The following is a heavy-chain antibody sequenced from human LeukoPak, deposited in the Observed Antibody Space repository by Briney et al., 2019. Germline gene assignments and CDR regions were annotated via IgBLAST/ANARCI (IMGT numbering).Heavy chain of an antibody. CDR1: GGTFSSYA. CDR2: IIPIFGTA. Sequence: SVKVSCKASGGTFSSYAISWVRQAPGQGLEWMGGIIPIFGTANYAQKSQGRVTITTDESTSTAYMELSSLRSEDTAVYYCARDPLNRRWGSYYFDYWGQGTLATVSS. D-gene: IGHD1-14*01. CDR3: ARDPLNRRWGSYYFDY. J-gene: IGHJ4*02. V-gene: IGHV1-69*05.